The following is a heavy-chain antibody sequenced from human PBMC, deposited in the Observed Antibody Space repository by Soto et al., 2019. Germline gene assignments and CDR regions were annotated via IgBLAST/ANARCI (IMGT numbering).Heavy chain of an antibody. CDR3: ARSFFDSGEDALDV. V-gene: IGHV4-39*01. CDR1: GGSISPSNYF. J-gene: IGHJ6*02. Sequence: SETLSLPCSVSGGSISPSNYFLGWVRQPPGRGLEWIGSISYSGSTYYNPSLKSRVTISVDTSKNQFSLKLSSVTAADTAVYYCARSFFDSGEDALDVWGQGTTVTVSS. D-gene: IGHD3-10*01. CDR2: ISYSGST.